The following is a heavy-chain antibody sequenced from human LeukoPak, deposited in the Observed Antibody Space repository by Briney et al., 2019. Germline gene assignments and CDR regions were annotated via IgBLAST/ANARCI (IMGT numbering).Heavy chain of an antibody. CDR1: GFTVSSNC. Sequence: PGGSLRLSCAASGFTVSSNCMSWVRQAPGKGLEWVSVIYSGGSTYYADSVKGRFTISRDNSKNTLYLQMNSLRAEDTAMYYCARGNYDRSGYLDYWGQGTLVSVSS. D-gene: IGHD3-22*01. J-gene: IGHJ4*02. CDR2: IYSGGST. CDR3: ARGNYDRSGYLDY. V-gene: IGHV3-53*01.